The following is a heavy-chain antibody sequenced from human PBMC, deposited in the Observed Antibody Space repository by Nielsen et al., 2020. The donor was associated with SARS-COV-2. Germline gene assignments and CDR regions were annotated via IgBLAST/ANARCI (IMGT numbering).Heavy chain of an antibody. CDR1: GYTFTSYA. V-gene: IGHV7-4-1*02. D-gene: IGHD6-19*01. CDR3: AREEIAVAGLPDAFDI. Sequence: ASVKVSCKASGYTFTSYAMNWVRQAPGQGPEWMGWINTNTGNPTYAQGFTGRFVFSLDTSVSTAYLQISSLKAEDTAVYYCAREEIAVAGLPDAFDIWGQGTMVTVSS. J-gene: IGHJ3*02. CDR2: INTNTGNP.